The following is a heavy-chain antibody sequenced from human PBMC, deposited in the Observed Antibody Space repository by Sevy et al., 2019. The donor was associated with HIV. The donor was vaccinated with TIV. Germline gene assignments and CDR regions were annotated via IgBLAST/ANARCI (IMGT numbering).Heavy chain of an antibody. Sequence: GGSLRLSCAASGFTFSGSAMHWVRQASGKGLEWVGHIRSKPNNYATAYAASVKGRFTISRDDSKNTAYLQMNSLKTEDTAVYYCTRGRTPVRGTSAYYFDYWGLGTLVTVSS. CDR3: TRGRTPVRGTSAYYFDY. V-gene: IGHV3-73*01. J-gene: IGHJ4*02. CDR1: GFTFSGSA. CDR2: IRSKPNNYAT. D-gene: IGHD3-10*01.